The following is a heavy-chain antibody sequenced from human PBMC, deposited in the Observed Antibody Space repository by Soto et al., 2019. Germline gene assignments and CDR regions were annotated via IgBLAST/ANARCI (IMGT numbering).Heavy chain of an antibody. J-gene: IGHJ4*02. D-gene: IGHD3-22*01. CDR2: MNPNSGNT. V-gene: IGHV1-8*01. CDR1: GYTFTSYD. CDR3: ARGISSGYYYVREACDY. Sequence: QVQLVQSGAEVKKPGASVKVSCKASGYTFTSYDINWVRQATGQGLEWMGWMNPNSGNTGYAQKFQGRVTMTRNTSISTAYMELSSLRSEDTAVYYCARGISSGYYYVREACDYWGQGTLVTVSS.